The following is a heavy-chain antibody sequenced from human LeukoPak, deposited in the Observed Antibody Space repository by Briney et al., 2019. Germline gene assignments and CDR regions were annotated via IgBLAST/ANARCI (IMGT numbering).Heavy chain of an antibody. CDR1: GGSISSGSYY. J-gene: IGHJ4*02. Sequence: SETLSLTCTVSGGSISSGSYYWSWIRQPAGKGLEWIGRIYTSGSTNYNPSLKSRVTISVDTSKNQFSLKLSSVTAADTAVYYCARLEGGYYDILTGSSFFDYWGQGTLVTVSS. V-gene: IGHV4-61*02. CDR3: ARLEGGYYDILTGSSFFDY. D-gene: IGHD3-9*01. CDR2: IYTSGST.